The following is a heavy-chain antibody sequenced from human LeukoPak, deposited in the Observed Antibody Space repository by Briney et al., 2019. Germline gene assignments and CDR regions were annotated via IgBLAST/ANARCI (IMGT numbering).Heavy chain of an antibody. CDR2: IYTSGST. CDR1: RGSISSGSYY. J-gene: IGHJ4*02. D-gene: IGHD2-15*01. Sequence: SETLSLTCTVSRGSISSGSYYWSWIRQPAGKGLEWIGRIYTSGSTNYNPSLKSRVTISVDTSKNQFSLKLSSVTAADTAVYYCARQPLGRIKGKFDYWGQGTLVTVSS. V-gene: IGHV4-61*02. CDR3: ARQPLGRIKGKFDY.